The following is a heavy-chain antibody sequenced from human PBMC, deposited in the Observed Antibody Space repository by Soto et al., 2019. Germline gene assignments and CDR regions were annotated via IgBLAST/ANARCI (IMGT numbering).Heavy chain of an antibody. V-gene: IGHV3-21*01. CDR1: GFTFSSYS. D-gene: IGHD1-26*01. CDR2: ISSSSSYI. J-gene: IGHJ4*02. CDR3: ARIMAGATPY. Sequence: VSLRLSCAASGFTFSSYSMNWVRQAPGKGLEWVSSISSSSSYIYYADSVKGRFTISRDNAKNSLYLQMNSLRAEDTAVYYCARIMAGATPYWGQGTLVTVSS.